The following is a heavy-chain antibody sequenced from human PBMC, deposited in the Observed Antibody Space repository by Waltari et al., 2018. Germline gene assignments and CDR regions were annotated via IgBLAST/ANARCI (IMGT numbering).Heavy chain of an antibody. CDR3: ARGSPYYDILTGYVGDAFDI. CDR1: GGSISSSSYY. Sequence: QLQLQESGPGLVKPSETLSLTCTVSGGSISSSSYYWGWLRQPPGKGLEWIGSIYYSGSTYYNPSLKSRVTISVDTSKNQFSLKLSSVTAADTAVYYCARGSPYYDILTGYVGDAFDIWGQGTMVTVSS. D-gene: IGHD3-9*01. V-gene: IGHV4-39*07. J-gene: IGHJ3*02. CDR2: IYYSGST.